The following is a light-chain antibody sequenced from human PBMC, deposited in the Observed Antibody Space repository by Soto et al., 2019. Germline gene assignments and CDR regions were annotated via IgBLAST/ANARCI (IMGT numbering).Light chain of an antibody. CDR1: QSISSTY. CDR3: QQYGSSSFA. V-gene: IGKV3-20*01. Sequence: EIVLTQSPGTLSVSPGERATLFCRARQSISSTYLAWYQKKPGQAPRLLLYGAFNRATGIPDMFSGSGSGTDFTLTISRLEPEDCAFYYCQQYGSSSFAFGPGTKVEIK. J-gene: IGKJ3*01. CDR2: GAF.